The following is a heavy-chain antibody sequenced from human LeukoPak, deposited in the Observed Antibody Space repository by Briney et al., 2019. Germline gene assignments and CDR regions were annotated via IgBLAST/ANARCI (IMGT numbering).Heavy chain of an antibody. D-gene: IGHD6-6*01. CDR1: GGSFSGYY. CDR2: INHSGST. CDR3: ARPRRHTDALDI. Sequence: SETLSLTCAVYGGSFSGYYWSWIRQPPGKGLEWIGEINHSGSTNYNPSLKSRVTISVDTSKNQFSLKLSSVTAADTAVYYCARPRRHTDALDIWGQGTMVTVSS. V-gene: IGHV4-34*01. J-gene: IGHJ3*02.